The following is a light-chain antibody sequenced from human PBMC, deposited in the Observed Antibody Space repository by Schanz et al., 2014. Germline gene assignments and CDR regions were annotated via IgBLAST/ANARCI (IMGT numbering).Light chain of an antibody. V-gene: IGKV3-15*01. CDR2: GAS. J-gene: IGKJ5*01. CDR1: QTIRSN. Sequence: EIVMTQSPATLSVSPGERATISCRASQTIRSNVAWYQQKPGQAPRLLIFGASNRAANIPARFSGSGSGTEFTLTISSLQSEDFAVYHCQQYNNWPPITFGQGTRLEIK. CDR3: QQYNNWPPIT.